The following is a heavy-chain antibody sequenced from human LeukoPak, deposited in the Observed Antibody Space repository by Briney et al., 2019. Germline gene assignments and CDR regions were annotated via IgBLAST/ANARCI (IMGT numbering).Heavy chain of an antibody. D-gene: IGHD3-22*01. CDR2: INHSGST. CDR3: ARLKPTYYYDSSGTRATFDY. J-gene: IGHJ4*02. CDR1: GGSISSSNW. V-gene: IGHV4-4*02. Sequence: SGTLSLTCAVSGGSISSSNWWSWIRQPPGKGLEWIGEINHSGSTNYNPSLKSRVTISVDTSKDQFSLKLSSVTAADTAVYYCARLKPTYYYDSSGTRATFDYWGQGTLVTVSS.